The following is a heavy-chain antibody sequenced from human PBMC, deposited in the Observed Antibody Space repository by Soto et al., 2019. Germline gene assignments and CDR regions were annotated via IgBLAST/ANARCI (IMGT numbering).Heavy chain of an antibody. CDR2: IYWDDQK. J-gene: IGHJ6*04. CDR1: GFSFTTYGVG. V-gene: IGHV2-5*02. Sequence: QITLKESGPTLVKPTQTLTLTCTFSGFSFTTYGVGVGWIRQAPGKAPEWLALIYWDDQKTFRSSLESRLTIPKDTSKDQVVLTMTNMDPVDTATYYFTKKGQYHDSSACGRDCYMDVWGKGTTVTVSS. CDR3: TKKGQYHDSSACGRDCYMDV. D-gene: IGHD2-2*01.